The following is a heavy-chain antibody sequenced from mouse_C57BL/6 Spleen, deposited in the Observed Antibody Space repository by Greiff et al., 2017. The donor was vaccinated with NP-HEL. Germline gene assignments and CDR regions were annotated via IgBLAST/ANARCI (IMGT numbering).Heavy chain of an antibody. CDR2: IRNKANGYTT. V-gene: IGHV7-3*01. D-gene: IGHD1-1*01. CDR1: GFTFTDYY. CDR3: ARTTVVSYYFDY. J-gene: IGHJ2*01. Sequence: DVMLVESGGGLVQPGGSLSLSCAASGFTFTDYYMSWVRQPPGKALEWLGFIRNKANGYTTEYSASVKGRFTISRDNSQSILYLQMNALRAEDSATYYCARTTVVSYYFDYWGQGTTLTVSS.